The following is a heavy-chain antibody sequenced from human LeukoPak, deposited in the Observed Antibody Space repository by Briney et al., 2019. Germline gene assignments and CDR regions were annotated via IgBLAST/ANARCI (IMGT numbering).Heavy chain of an antibody. Sequence: PSASVKVSCKASGSSSTNYGISWLRQAPGQGLEWMGWIHIYRGNTNYAQKFQGRVTMTTDTSTSTVYMEVRGLRSDDTAMYYCARDVGITVADSFDPWGQGTLVTVSS. D-gene: IGHD6-13*01. CDR1: GSSSTNYG. CDR3: ARDVGITVADSFDP. CDR2: IHIYRGNT. V-gene: IGHV1-18*01. J-gene: IGHJ5*02.